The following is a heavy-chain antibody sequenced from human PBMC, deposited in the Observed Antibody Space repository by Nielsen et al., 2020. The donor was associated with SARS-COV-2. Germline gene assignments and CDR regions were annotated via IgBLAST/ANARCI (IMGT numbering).Heavy chain of an antibody. CDR2: IKLDGSEK. V-gene: IGHV3-7*01. D-gene: IGHD2-8*01. CDR1: GFNIRGYW. CDR3: ARRRYCTNGVCFGRAVPYFFDY. Sequence: GESLKISCVVSGFNIRGYWMTWVRQAPGKGLEWVGNIKLDGSEKYYVDSVKGRFTISRDNARNTLYLQMNSLRVEDTAVYYCARRRYCTNGVCFGRAVPYFFDYWGQGTLVTVSS. J-gene: IGHJ4*02.